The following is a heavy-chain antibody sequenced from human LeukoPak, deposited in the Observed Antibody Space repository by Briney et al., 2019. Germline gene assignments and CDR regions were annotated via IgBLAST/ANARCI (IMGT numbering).Heavy chain of an antibody. D-gene: IGHD3/OR15-3a*01. J-gene: IGHJ3*02. CDR1: GGSISSGGYY. Sequence: SQTLSLTCTVSGGSISSGGYYWSWIRQHPGKGLEWIGYINYSGSTDYNPSLKSRVIIFVDTSQNQFSLKLSSVTAADTAVYYCASLYKFWAFDIWGQGTMVTVSS. CDR3: ASLYKFWAFDI. V-gene: IGHV4-31*03. CDR2: INYSGST.